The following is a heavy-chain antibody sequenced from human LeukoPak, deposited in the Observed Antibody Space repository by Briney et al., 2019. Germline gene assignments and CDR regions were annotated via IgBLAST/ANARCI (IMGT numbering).Heavy chain of an antibody. V-gene: IGHV1-8*01. J-gene: IGHJ4*02. Sequence: ASVKVSCKASGYTFTSLDINWVRQDPGQGLEWMGWMTPNWGYKGYAQKFQARVTMTRDTSIDTAYMELSSLRSADTAVYYCARAIPDRAIWTPLYYWGQGTLVTVSS. CDR2: MTPNWGYK. CDR1: GYTFTSLD. D-gene: IGHD2/OR15-2a*01. CDR3: ARAIPDRAIWTPLYY.